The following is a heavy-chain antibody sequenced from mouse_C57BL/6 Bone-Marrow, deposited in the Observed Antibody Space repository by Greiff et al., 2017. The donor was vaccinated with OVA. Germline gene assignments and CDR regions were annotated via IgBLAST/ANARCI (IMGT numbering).Heavy chain of an antibody. CDR1: GYTFTSYW. V-gene: IGHV1-64*01. CDR2: IHPNSGST. J-gene: IGHJ3*01. D-gene: IGHD1-1*02. Sequence: QVQLQQPGAELVKPGASVKLSCKASGYTFTSYWMHWVKQRPGQGLAWIGMIHPNSGSTNYNEKFKSTATLTVDKSSSTAYMQLSSLTSEDSAVYNCARENCYGQFAYWGQGTLVTVSA. CDR3: ARENCYGQFAY.